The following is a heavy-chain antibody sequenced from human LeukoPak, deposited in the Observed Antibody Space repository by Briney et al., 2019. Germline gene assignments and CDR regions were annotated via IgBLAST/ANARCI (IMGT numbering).Heavy chain of an antibody. CDR1: VFTFSIYS. CDR2: IISSSSYI. V-gene: IGHV3-21*01. Sequence: VGSLRHSPVASVFTFSIYSMNWVRPTPGKGLEWVSPIISSSSYIYYPDSVKGRFTISRDNAKNSLYLQMSSLIAEDTAVYYCARGRQWLPNDAFDIWGQGTMVTVSS. J-gene: IGHJ3*02. D-gene: IGHD6-19*01. CDR3: ARGRQWLPNDAFDI.